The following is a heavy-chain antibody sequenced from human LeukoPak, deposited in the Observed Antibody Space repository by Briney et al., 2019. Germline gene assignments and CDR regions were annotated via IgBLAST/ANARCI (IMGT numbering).Heavy chain of an antibody. V-gene: IGHV1-69*06. CDR3: AGTREYCSSTSCYEWWFDP. CDR1: GGTFSSYA. Sequence: SVKVSCKASGGTFSSYAISWVRQAPGQGLEWMGGIIPIFGTANYAQKFQGRVTITADKSTSTAYMELSSLRSEDTAVYYSAGTREYCSSTSCYEWWFDPWGQGTLVTVSS. CDR2: IIPIFGTA. D-gene: IGHD2-2*01. J-gene: IGHJ5*02.